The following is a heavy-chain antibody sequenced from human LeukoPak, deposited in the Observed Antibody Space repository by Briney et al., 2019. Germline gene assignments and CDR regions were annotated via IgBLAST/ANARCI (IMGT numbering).Heavy chain of an antibody. CDR2: INHSGST. D-gene: IGHD1-26*01. CDR3: AAASGIVGARPFDY. V-gene: IGHV4-34*01. CDR1: GGSFSGYY. Sequence: SETLSLTCAVYGGSFSGYYWSWIRQPPGKGLEWIGEINHSGSTNYNPSLKSRVTISVDTSKNQFSLKLSSVTAADTAVYYCAAASGIVGARPFDYWGRGTLVTVSS. J-gene: IGHJ4*02.